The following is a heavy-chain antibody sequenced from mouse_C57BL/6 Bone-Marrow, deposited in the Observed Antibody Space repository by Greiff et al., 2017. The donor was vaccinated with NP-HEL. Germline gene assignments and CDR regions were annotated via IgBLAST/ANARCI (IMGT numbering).Heavy chain of an antibody. CDR2: INPNNGGT. Sequence: EVQLQQSGPELVKPGASVKISCKASGYTFTDYYMNWVKQSHGKSLEWIGDINPNNGGTSYNQKFKGKATLTVDKSSSTAYMALRSLTSEDCAVYYCARYPLTTDYWGQGTTLTVSS. CDR1: GYTFTDYY. V-gene: IGHV1-26*01. CDR3: ARYPLTTDY. J-gene: IGHJ2*01.